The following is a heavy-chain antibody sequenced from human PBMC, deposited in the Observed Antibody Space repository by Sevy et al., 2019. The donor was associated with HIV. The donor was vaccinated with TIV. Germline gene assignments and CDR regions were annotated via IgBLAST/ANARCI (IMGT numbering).Heavy chain of an antibody. CDR1: GFTFSSYA. Sequence: GGSLRLSCAASGFTFSSYAMSWVRQAPGKGLEWVSAISGSGISTYYADSVKGRFTISRDNSKNTLYLQMNNLRAEDTAVFYCAKGIGYSGYETDYLGQGTLVTVSS. D-gene: IGHD5-12*01. CDR3: AKGIGYSGYETDY. CDR2: ISGSGIST. J-gene: IGHJ4*02. V-gene: IGHV3-23*01.